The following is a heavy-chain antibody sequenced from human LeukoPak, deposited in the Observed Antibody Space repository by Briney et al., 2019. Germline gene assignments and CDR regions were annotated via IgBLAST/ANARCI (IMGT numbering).Heavy chain of an antibody. D-gene: IGHD3-10*01. J-gene: IGHJ4*02. CDR1: GGSFSGYY. CDR3: ARSPGFGELLPPYYFDY. CDR2: INHSGST. V-gene: IGHV4-34*01. Sequence: SETLSLTCAVYGGSFSGYYWSWIRQPPGKGLEWIGEINHSGSTNYNPSLKSRVTISVDTSKNQFSLKLSSVTAADTAVYYCARSPGFGELLPPYYFDYWGQGTLVTVSS.